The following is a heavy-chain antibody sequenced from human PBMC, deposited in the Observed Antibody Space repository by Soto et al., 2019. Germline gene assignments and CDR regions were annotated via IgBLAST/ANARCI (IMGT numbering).Heavy chain of an antibody. Sequence: EVQLLESGGGLVQPGGSLRLSCAASGFTFSNFAMSWVRQAPGKGLEWDSTINKSGGGTYYADSMKGRFTISRDNSKNMLFLQINGLRAEDTAVYYCAKDPPTTGTTFDYWGRGTLVTVSS. V-gene: IGHV3-23*01. D-gene: IGHD1-1*01. CDR3: AKDPPTTGTTFDY. CDR1: GFTFSNFA. CDR2: INKSGGGT. J-gene: IGHJ4*02.